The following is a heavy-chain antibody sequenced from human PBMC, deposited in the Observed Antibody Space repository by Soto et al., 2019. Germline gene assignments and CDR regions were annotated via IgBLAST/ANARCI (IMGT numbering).Heavy chain of an antibody. Sequence: SETLSLTCTVSGGSVSSGSYYWSWIRQPPGKGPEWIGCIYYSGSTYYNPSLKSRVSISVNTSKNHFSLKLSSVTAGDTAVYYCARIVVVSVAIDYWGQGTLVTVSS. J-gene: IGHJ4*02. D-gene: IGHD2-2*01. CDR1: GGSVSSGSYY. CDR2: IYYSGST. V-gene: IGHV4-61*03. CDR3: ARIVVVSVAIDY.